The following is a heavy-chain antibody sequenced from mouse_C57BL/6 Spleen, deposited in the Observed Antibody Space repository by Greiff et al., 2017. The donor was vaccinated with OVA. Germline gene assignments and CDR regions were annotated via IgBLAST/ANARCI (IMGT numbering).Heavy chain of an antibody. CDR3: ARSCGYDLYYFDY. J-gene: IGHJ2*01. CDR1: GYTFTSYW. Sequence: QVQLQQPGTELVKPGASVKLSCKASGYTFTSYWMHWVKPRPGQGLEWIGNINPSNGGTNYNEKFKSKATLTVDKSSSTAYMQLSSLTSEDSAVYYCARSCGYDLYYFDYWGQGTTLTVSS. V-gene: IGHV1-53*01. D-gene: IGHD2-2*01. CDR2: INPSNGGT.